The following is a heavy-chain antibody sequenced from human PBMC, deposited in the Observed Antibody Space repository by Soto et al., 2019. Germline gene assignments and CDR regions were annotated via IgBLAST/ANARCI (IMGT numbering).Heavy chain of an antibody. J-gene: IGHJ4*02. CDR3: ARGIGYCSSINCYSSRRLRFDS. CDR2: VNHSGTT. CDR1: GGSFSGYY. D-gene: IGHD2-2*01. V-gene: IGHV4-34*01. Sequence: QVQLQQWGAGLLKPSETLSLTCAVYGGSFSGYYWTWIRQSPEKGLEWIGEVNHSGTTYYNPSLKTRVTISVHTPKNQFYLKMISVTAADTAVYYCARGIGYCSSINCYSSRRLRFDSWGQGTLVTVSS.